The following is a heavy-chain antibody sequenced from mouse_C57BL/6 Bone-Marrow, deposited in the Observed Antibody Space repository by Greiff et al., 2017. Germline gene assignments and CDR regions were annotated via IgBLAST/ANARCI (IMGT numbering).Heavy chain of an antibody. CDR3: TLNWDWFAY. CDR1: GFNIKDDY. CDR2: IDPENGDT. D-gene: IGHD4-1*01. Sequence: DVQLQESGAELVRPGASVKLSCTASGFNIKDDYMHWVKQRPEQGLEWIGWIDPENGDTEYASKFQGKATITADTSSNTAYLQLSSLTSEDTAVYYCTLNWDWFAYWGQGTLVTVSA. V-gene: IGHV14-4*01. J-gene: IGHJ3*01.